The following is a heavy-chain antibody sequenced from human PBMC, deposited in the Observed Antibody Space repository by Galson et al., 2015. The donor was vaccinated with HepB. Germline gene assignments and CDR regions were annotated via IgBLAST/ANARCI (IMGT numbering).Heavy chain of an antibody. V-gene: IGHV5-10-1*01. CDR1: GYSFTSYW. Sequence: QSGAEVKKPGESLRISCKGSGYSFTSYWISWVRQMPGKGLEWMGRIDPSDSYTNYSPSFQGHVTISADKSISTAYLQWSSLKASDTAMYYCATDFMHYYDSSGYSHVDYWGQGTLVTVSS. CDR3: ATDFMHYYDSSGYSHVDY. J-gene: IGHJ4*02. CDR2: IDPSDSYT. D-gene: IGHD3-22*01.